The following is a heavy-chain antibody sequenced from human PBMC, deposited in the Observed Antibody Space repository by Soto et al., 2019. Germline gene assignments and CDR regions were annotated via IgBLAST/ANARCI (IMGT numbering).Heavy chain of an antibody. V-gene: IGHV3-30*18. Sequence: GGSLRLSCAASGFTFRGYGMHWVRQAPGRGLEWVALISYDGSIRYCADCVRGRFTISRDNSKNTLYLQMNSLRAEDTAVYYCANSEYSRYKNIDVWGQGTTVTVSS. D-gene: IGHD5-18*01. CDR2: ISYDGSIR. J-gene: IGHJ6*02. CDR1: GFTFRGYG. CDR3: ANSEYSRYKNIDV.